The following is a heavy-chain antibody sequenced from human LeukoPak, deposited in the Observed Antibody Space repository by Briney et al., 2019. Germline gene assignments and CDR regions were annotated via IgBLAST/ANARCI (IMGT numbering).Heavy chain of an antibody. Sequence: SETLSLTCTVSGGSISSYYWSWIRQPPGQGLEWIGYIYYSGSTNYNPSLKSRVTISVDTSKHQFSLKLSSVTAADTAVYYCARITMVRGVIVGRGFDPWGQGTLVTVSS. V-gene: IGHV4-59*01. CDR1: GGSISSYY. J-gene: IGHJ5*02. CDR2: IYYSGST. D-gene: IGHD3-10*01. CDR3: ARITMVRGVIVGRGFDP.